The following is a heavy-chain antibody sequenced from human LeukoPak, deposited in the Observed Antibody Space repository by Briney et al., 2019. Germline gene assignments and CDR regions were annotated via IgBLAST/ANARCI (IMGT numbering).Heavy chain of an antibody. CDR1: GFTFSDYY. D-gene: IGHD2-15*01. Sequence: PGGSLRLSCAASGFTFSDYYMSWIRQAPGKGLEWVSYISSSGSTIYYADSVKGRFTISRDNAKNSLYLQMNSLRAEDTAVYYCARDIGYCSGGSCYSEDYYYGMDVWGQGTTVTVSS. CDR3: ARDIGYCSGGSCYSEDYYYGMDV. CDR2: ISSSGSTI. V-gene: IGHV3-11*01. J-gene: IGHJ6*02.